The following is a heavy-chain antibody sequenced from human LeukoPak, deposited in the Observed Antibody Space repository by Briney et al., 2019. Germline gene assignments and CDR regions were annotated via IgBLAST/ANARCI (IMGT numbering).Heavy chain of an antibody. CDR3: ARDLSYGTRRFYGMDV. CDR2: ISRSSSDI. D-gene: IGHD5-18*01. Sequence: GGSLRLSCAASGFTFSSYSMNWVRQAPGKGLEWVSAISRSSSDIYYADSVKGRFTVSRDNAKSSLYLQMNSLRAEDTAVYYCARDLSYGTRRFYGMDVWGQGTTVTVSS. V-gene: IGHV3-21*01. CDR1: GFTFSSYS. J-gene: IGHJ6*02.